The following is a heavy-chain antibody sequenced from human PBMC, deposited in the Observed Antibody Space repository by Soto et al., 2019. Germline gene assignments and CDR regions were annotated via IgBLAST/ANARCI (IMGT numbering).Heavy chain of an antibody. J-gene: IGHJ4*02. CDR3: APGSGSQRHPLDY. CDR2: ISGSGGST. CDR1: GFPFNSYA. D-gene: IGHD1-26*01. V-gene: IGHV3-23*01. Sequence: SLGLSCAASGFPFNSYAMSWVRQAQGTGLEWVSAISGSGGSTYYADSVKGRFTISRDNSKNTLYLQMNSLRAEDTAVYDCAPGSGSQRHPLDYCGQGTLVT.